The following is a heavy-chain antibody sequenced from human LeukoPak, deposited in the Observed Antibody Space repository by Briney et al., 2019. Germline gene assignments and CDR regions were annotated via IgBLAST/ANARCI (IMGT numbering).Heavy chain of an antibody. CDR1: GFTFSSYS. D-gene: IGHD6-6*01. J-gene: IGHJ6*03. CDR3: AKVLTYSSSSLDYYYYMDV. Sequence: GGSLRLSCAASGFTFSSYSMNWVRQAPGKGLEWVSSISSSSSYIYYADSVKGRFTISRDNSKNTLYLQMNSLRAEDTAVYYCAKVLTYSSSSLDYYYYMDVWGKGTTVTVSS. V-gene: IGHV3-21*01. CDR2: ISSSSSYI.